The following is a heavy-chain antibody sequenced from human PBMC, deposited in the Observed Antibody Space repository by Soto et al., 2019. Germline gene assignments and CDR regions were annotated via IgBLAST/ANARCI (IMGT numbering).Heavy chain of an antibody. CDR3: AREGPAPYYYYGMDV. CDR2: ISGYNGNT. J-gene: IGHJ6*02. V-gene: IGHV1-18*01. CDR1: GYSFTTSG. Sequence: QVQLVQSRGEVKKPGASVKVSCKTSGYSFTTSGISWVRQAPGQGREWMGWISGYNGNTNYAQKLQGRVTMTTDTSTSTAYMELRSLSSDDTAVYYCAREGPAPYYYYGMDVWGQGSTVTVSS.